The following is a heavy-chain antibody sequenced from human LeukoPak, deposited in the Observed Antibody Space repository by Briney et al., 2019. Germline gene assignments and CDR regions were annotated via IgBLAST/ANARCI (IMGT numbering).Heavy chain of an antibody. CDR2: IYYSGST. J-gene: IGHJ6*03. Sequence: SETLSLTCTVSGGSISSSSYYWGWIRQPPGTGLERIGRIYYSGSTYYNPSLKSRVTISVDTSKNQFSLKLSSVTAADTAVYYCARGLVELERRRGYYYYYYMDVWGKGTTVTVSS. D-gene: IGHD1-1*01. CDR1: GGSISSSSYY. V-gene: IGHV4-39*07. CDR3: ARGLVELERRRGYYYYYYMDV.